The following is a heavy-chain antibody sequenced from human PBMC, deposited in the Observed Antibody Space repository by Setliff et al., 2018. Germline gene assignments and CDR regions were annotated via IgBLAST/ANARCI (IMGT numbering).Heavy chain of an antibody. CDR2: IYNSGTT. V-gene: IGHV4-39*02. CDR3: ARLALTGYDSSGYYYALEYYYYMDV. J-gene: IGHJ6*03. CDR1: GDSISNTGYY. Sequence: SETLSLTCIVAGDSISNTGYYWGWIRQPPGKGLEWIGRIYNSGTTNYNPSLKSRVTISADTSNNSFSLNLFSVTAADTAVYYCARLALTGYDSSGYYYALEYYYYMDVWGKGTTVTVSS. D-gene: IGHD3-22*01.